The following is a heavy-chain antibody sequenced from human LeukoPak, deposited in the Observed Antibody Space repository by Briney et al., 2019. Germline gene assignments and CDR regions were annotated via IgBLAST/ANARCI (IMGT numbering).Heavy chain of an antibody. CDR3: AKDLHDFASGSLDY. D-gene: IGHD3-10*01. CDR1: GFTFSNYS. Sequence: GGSLRLSCAASGFTFSNYSMSWVRPAAGNGLEWVSAIIGSGGSTYHADSVKGRFTISREKPKKTLYLQTNSLRAEDTAVYYCAKDLHDFASGSLDYWGQGTLVTVSS. CDR2: IIGSGGST. V-gene: IGHV3-23*01. J-gene: IGHJ4*02.